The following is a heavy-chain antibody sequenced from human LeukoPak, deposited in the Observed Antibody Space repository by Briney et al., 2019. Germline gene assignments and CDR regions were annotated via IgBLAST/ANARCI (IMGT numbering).Heavy chain of an antibody. V-gene: IGHV3-30*18. D-gene: IGHD3-10*01. Sequence: GGSLRLSCAASGFTFSSYGMHWVRQAPGKGLEWVAVISYDGSNKYYADSVKGRFTISRDNSKNTLYLQMNSLRAEDTAVYYCAKDLLRGDNNDYWGQGTLVTVSS. CDR2: ISYDGSNK. CDR1: GFTFSSYG. CDR3: AKDLLRGDNNDY. J-gene: IGHJ4*02.